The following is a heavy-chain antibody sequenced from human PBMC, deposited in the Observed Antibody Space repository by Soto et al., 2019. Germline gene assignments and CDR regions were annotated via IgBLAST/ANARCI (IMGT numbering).Heavy chain of an antibody. D-gene: IGHD3-10*01. CDR3: ARDPPLVRGIGGFDP. CDR1: GYTFTGYY. J-gene: IGHJ5*02. V-gene: IGHV1-2*02. CDR2: INPNSGGT. Sequence: QVQLVQSRAEVKKPGASVKVSCKASGYTFTGYYMHWVRQAPGQGLEWMGCINPNSGGTNYAQKFQGRVTMTRDTSISTAYMELSRLRSDDTAVYYGARDPPLVRGIGGFDPWGHGTLVTVSS.